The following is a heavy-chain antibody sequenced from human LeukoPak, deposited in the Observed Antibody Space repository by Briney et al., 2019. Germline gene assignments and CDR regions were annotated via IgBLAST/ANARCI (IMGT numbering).Heavy chain of an antibody. D-gene: IGHD1-1*01. CDR1: GASISSGDYY. J-gene: IGHJ4*02. Sequence: SETLSLTCTVSGASISSGDYYWSWIRQPPGKGLEWIGYIYHSGSTYYNPSLKSRVTISVDRSKNQFSLKLSSVTAADTAVYYCARAVFSWNDVPELFDYWGQGTLVTVSS. V-gene: IGHV4-30-2*01. CDR3: ARAVFSWNDVPELFDY. CDR2: IYHSGST.